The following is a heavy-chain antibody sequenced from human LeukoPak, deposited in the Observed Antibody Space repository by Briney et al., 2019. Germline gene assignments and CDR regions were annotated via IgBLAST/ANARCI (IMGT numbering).Heavy chain of an antibody. Sequence: SETLSLTCTVSGGSITGYHWSWIRQPPGKGLEWIGYIYSNEATEYNPSLKSRVTISVDTSKNQFSLKLSSVTAADTAVYYCARDRSGYDYYFDYWGQGTLVTVSS. CDR3: ARDRSGYDYYFDY. CDR2: IYSNEAT. V-gene: IGHV4-59*01. D-gene: IGHD5-12*01. CDR1: GGSITGYH. J-gene: IGHJ4*02.